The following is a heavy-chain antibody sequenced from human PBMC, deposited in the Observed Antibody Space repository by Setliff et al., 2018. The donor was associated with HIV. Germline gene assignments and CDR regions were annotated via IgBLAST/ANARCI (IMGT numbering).Heavy chain of an antibody. CDR2: INAGNGNT. CDR1: GYTFTSYA. D-gene: IGHD3-22*01. J-gene: IGHJ3*02. CDR3: ARGGGGYYYVGAVDI. V-gene: IGHV1-3*03. Sequence: KVSCKASGYTFTSYAIHWVRQAPGQRLEWMGWINAGNGNTKYSQEFQGRVTITGNTSISTAYMELSSLRSEDTAVYYCARGGGGYYYVGAVDIWGQGTVVTVSS.